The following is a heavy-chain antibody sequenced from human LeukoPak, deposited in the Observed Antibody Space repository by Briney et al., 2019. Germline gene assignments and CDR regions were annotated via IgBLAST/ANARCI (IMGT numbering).Heavy chain of an antibody. D-gene: IGHD2-8*01. V-gene: IGHV3-7*01. CDR3: ARDQMVYAPLAPNCYCYYGMDV. J-gene: IGHJ6*02. CDR1: GFTFSYYY. Sequence: TGGSLRLFCAASGFTFSYYYIRGVRQAPGKGLGWVANIKQDGSEKYYVDSVKGRFTISRDNAKNSLYLQMNSLRDEDTAVYYCARDQMVYAPLAPNCYCYYGMDVWGQGTTVTVSS. CDR2: IKQDGSEK.